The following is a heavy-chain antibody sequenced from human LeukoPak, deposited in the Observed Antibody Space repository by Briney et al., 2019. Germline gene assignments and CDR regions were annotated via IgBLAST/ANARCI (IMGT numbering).Heavy chain of an antibody. V-gene: IGHV3-23*01. Sequence: GGSLRLSCAASGFTFSDYAMTWVRQAPGKGLEWVSSISGSGASTYYADSVKGRFTISRDISKNTLYLQMSSLRAEDAAVYYWAKGEGAYYYYGVDVWGQGTTVTVSS. D-gene: IGHD1-26*01. J-gene: IGHJ6*02. CDR1: GFTFSDYA. CDR2: ISGSGAST. CDR3: AKGEGAYYYYGVDV.